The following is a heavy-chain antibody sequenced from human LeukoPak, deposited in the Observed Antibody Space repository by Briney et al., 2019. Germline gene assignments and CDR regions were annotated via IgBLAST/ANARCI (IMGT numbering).Heavy chain of an antibody. J-gene: IGHJ4*02. CDR3: ARVFRITAAGTVDY. Sequence: GGSLRLSCAASGFTFSSYSMNWVRQAPGKGLEWVSYISSSSTIYYADSVKGQFTISRDNAKNSLYLQMNSLRAEDTAVYYCARVFRITAAGTVDYWGQGTLVTVSS. CDR1: GFTFSSYS. V-gene: IGHV3-48*01. D-gene: IGHD6-13*01. CDR2: ISSSSTI.